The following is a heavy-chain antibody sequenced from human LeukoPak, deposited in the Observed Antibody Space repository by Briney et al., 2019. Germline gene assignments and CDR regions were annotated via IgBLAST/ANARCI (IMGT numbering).Heavy chain of an antibody. CDR3: ARGRVGAIRPYYYYYMDV. Sequence: ASVKVSCKASGYIFTSYDINWVRQAPGQGLEWMGWMNPNSGNTGYAQKFQGRVTITRNTSISTAYMELSSLRSEDTAVYYCARGRVGAIRPYYYYYMDVWGKGTTVTVSS. CDR2: MNPNSGNT. V-gene: IGHV1-8*03. D-gene: IGHD1-26*01. J-gene: IGHJ6*03. CDR1: GYIFTSYD.